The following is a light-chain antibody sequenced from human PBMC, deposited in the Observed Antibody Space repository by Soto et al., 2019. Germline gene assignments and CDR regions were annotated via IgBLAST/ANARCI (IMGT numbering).Light chain of an antibody. J-gene: IGLJ3*02. CDR3: CTYAANSGTWV. CDR2: EDS. Sequence: QSVLTQPASVSGSPGQSITISCSGTSSDVGSYSLVSWNQQHPGKAPKLIIYEDSKRPSGVSNRFSGSKSGNTASLTITGLQAEDEADYYCCTYAANSGTWVFGGGTKLTVL. V-gene: IGLV2-23*01. CDR1: SSDVGSYSL.